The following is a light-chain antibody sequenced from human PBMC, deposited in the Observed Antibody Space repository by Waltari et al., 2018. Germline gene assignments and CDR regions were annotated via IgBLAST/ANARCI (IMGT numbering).Light chain of an antibody. J-gene: IGKJ5*01. CDR1: QSLFSTSNSKTY. V-gene: IGKV4-1*01. Sequence: DIVMTQSPDFLAVSLGERATINCKSSQSLFSTSNSKTYISWYQQKPGQPPKLLIYWESTRGSGVPDRFSGSGSGIDFTLTISSLQAEDVAVYYCHHYYIPPLTFGQGTRLEIK. CDR2: WES. CDR3: HHYYIPPLT.